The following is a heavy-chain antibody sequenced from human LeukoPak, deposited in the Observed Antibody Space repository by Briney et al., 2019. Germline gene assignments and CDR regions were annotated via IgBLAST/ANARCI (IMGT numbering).Heavy chain of an antibody. D-gene: IGHD3-22*01. J-gene: IGHJ6*02. CDR1: GFTFSSYS. CDR2: ISDDGSDK. V-gene: IGHV3-30*03. CDR3: ARDNPRGYYDSSALIYYYYGLDV. Sequence: GGSLRLSCAASGFTFSSYSMNWVRQAPGKGLEWVALISDDGSDKYYTDSVKGRFTISRDTSKNTLYLQMISLRAEDTAVYYCARDNPRGYYDSSALIYYYYGLDVWGQGTTVTVSS.